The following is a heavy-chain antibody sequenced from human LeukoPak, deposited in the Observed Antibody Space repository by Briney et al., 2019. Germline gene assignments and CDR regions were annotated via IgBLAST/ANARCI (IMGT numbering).Heavy chain of an antibody. CDR2: ITSKTDGETA. CDR1: GFTFSNAW. Sequence: PGGSLRLSCAASGFTFSNAWMTWVRQAPGKGLEWVGRITSKTDGETALYAAPVKGRLTISRDDSQSTLYLQMNSLKIEDTAVYYCTLYDSGKIDYWGQGALVTVSS. D-gene: IGHD3-10*01. V-gene: IGHV3-15*01. CDR3: TLYDSGKIDY. J-gene: IGHJ4*02.